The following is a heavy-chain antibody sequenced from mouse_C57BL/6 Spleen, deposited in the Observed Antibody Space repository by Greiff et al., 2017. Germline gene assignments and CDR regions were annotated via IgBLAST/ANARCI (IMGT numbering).Heavy chain of an antibody. J-gene: IGHJ2*01. Sequence: QVQLQQSGAELVRPGASVKLSCKASGYTFTDYYINWVKQRPGQGLEWIARIYPGSGNTYYNEKFKGKATLTAEKSSSTAYMQLSSLTSEDSAVYFCARGLANWGFDYWGQGTTLTVSS. CDR3: ARGLANWGFDY. V-gene: IGHV1-76*01. CDR2: IYPGSGNT. D-gene: IGHD4-1*01. CDR1: GYTFTDYY.